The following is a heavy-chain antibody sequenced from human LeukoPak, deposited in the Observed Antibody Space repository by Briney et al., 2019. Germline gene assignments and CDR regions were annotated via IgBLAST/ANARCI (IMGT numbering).Heavy chain of an antibody. Sequence: PGGSLRLSCAASGFTFSDYYMSWIRQAPGKGLEWVSYISNTGSTTHYADSVKGGFTIFRENDKNSLHMQMNSLRAEETRVYYCTPVRGSYSVDYWGQGTLVTVSS. CDR1: GFTFSDYY. CDR2: ISNTGSTT. V-gene: IGHV3-11*04. D-gene: IGHD1-26*01. CDR3: TPVRGSYSVDY. J-gene: IGHJ4*02.